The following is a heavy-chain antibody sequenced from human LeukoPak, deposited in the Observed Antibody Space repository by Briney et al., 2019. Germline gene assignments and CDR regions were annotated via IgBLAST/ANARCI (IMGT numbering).Heavy chain of an antibody. CDR2: IATISGTR. V-gene: IGHV1-69*06. J-gene: IGHJ3*01. CDR3: AREGEYYSESGNLVDASDV. Sequence: SVKVSCKASGYTFTSYGISWVRQAPGQGREWMGGIATISGTRMYAQRFQGRVTITAHKSTNTAYMEMSSLTSEDTAVYYCAREGEYYSESGNLVDASDVWGQGTMVTVTA. CDR1: GYTFTSYG. D-gene: IGHD3-10*01.